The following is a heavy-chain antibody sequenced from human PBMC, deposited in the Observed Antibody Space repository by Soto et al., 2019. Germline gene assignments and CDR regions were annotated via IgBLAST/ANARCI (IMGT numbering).Heavy chain of an antibody. V-gene: IGHV5-51*01. J-gene: IGHJ6*01. CDR3: ARLGLRFGDRGHYCYGMDV. D-gene: IGHD3-10*01. CDR1: GYSFTSYW. CDR2: IYPGDSDT. Sequence: GESLKISCKGSGYSFTSYWIRWLRQMPGKGLEWMGIIYPGDSDTRYNPSFQGQVTISADKSISTAYLQWSSLKASDTAMYYCARLGLRFGDRGHYCYGMDVWARGTTVIVSS.